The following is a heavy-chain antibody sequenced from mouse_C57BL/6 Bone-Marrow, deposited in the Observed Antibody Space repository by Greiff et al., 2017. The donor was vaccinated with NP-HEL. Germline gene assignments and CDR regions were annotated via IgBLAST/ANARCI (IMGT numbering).Heavy chain of an antibody. D-gene: IGHD2-10*01. J-gene: IGHJ4*01. CDR1: GYTFTSYG. Sequence: VQLVESGAELARPGASVKLSCKASGYTFTSYGISWVKQRTGQGLEWIGEIYPRSGNTYYNEKFKGKATLTADKSSSTAYMELRSLTSEDSAVYFCARTLLYYYAMDYWGQGTSVTVSS. CDR2: IYPRSGNT. CDR3: ARTLLYYYAMDY. V-gene: IGHV1-81*01.